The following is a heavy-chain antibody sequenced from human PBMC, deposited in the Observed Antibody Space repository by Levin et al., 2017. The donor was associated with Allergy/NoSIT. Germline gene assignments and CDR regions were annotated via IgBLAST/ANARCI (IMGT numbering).Heavy chain of an antibody. J-gene: IGHJ5*02. V-gene: IGHV1-2*02. Sequence: PMASVKVSCKASGYTFTGYYMHWVRQAPGQGLEWMGWINPNSGDTNYAQNFQGRVTMTRDTSISTGYMELSRLRSDDTAVYYCAKTRGPEYHIGSGSRTWFDPWGQGTLVTVSS. CDR3: AKTRGPEYHIGSGSRTWFDP. D-gene: IGHD3-10*01. CDR1: GYTFTGYY. CDR2: INPNSGDT.